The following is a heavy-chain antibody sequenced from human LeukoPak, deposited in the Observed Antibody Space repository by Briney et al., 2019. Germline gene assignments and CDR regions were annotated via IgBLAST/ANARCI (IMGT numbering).Heavy chain of an antibody. Sequence: ASVKVSCKASGGTFSSYAISWVRQAPGQGLEWMGGIIPIFGTANYAQKFQGRVTITTDESTSTAYMELSSLRSGDTAVYYCARAHSGYDLHPRGDWGQGTLVTVSS. CDR2: IIPIFGTA. D-gene: IGHD5-12*01. CDR1: GGTFSSYA. J-gene: IGHJ4*02. CDR3: ARAHSGYDLHPRGD. V-gene: IGHV1-69*05.